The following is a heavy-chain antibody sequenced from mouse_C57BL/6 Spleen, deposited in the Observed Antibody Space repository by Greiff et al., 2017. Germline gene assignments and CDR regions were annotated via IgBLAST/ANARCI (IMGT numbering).Heavy chain of an antibody. V-gene: IGHV8-12*01. CDR2: TYWDDDK. J-gene: IGHJ1*03. Sequence: QVTLKVSGPGILQSSQSLSLTCSFSGFSLSTSGMGVSWLSQPSGKGLEWLAHTYWDDDKRYNPFLKSRPTISTDTSRNQVLLKITSVDTADTATYYCARRLDGYYGYFDVWGTGTTVTVSS. D-gene: IGHD2-3*01. CDR1: GFSLSTSGMG. CDR3: ARRLDGYYGYFDV.